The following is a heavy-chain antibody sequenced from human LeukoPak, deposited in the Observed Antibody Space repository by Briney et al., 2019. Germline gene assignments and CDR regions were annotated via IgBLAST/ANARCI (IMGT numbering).Heavy chain of an antibody. V-gene: IGHV4-34*01. D-gene: IGHD6-19*01. CDR1: GGSISSGGYY. CDR3: ARGWRIAVAGPIHTLDY. Sequence: KPSETLSLTCAVSGGSISSGGYYWRWVRQPPGKGLEWIEEINHSGSTNYNPSLKSRVTISVDTSKNQFSLKLSSVTAADTAVYYCARGWRIAVAGPIHTLDYWGQGTLVTVSS. CDR2: INHSGST. J-gene: IGHJ4*02.